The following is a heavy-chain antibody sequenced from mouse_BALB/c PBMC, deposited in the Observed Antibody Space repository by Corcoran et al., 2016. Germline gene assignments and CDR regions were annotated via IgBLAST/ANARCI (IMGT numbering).Heavy chain of an antibody. V-gene: IGHV9-1*02. CDR2: INTYTGEP. CDR1: GYTFTNYG. J-gene: IGHJ2*01. CDR3: ARWGGNYYFAY. Sequence: QIQLVQSGPELKKPGETVKISCKASGYTFTNYGMNWVKQAPGKGLKWMGWINTYTGEPTYADDFKGRFAFSLETSASTAYLQINNLKNEDMATYFCARWGGNYYFAYWGQGTTLTVSS. D-gene: IGHD2-1*01.